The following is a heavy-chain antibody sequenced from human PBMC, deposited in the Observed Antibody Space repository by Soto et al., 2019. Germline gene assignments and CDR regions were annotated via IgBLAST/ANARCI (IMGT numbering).Heavy chain of an antibody. CDR2: IYFSGST. CDR1: GGSVSGGSYY. J-gene: IGHJ6*02. D-gene: IGHD4-17*01. Sequence: QVQLQESGPGRVKPSETLSLTCTVSGGSVSGGSYYWNWIRQPPGKGLEWIGYIYFSGSTNYNPSXKXXVTMSLDTSKHQFSLKLSSVTAADTTVSFWTREVDFGEEDVWGQGTTVTVSS. CDR3: TREVDFGEEDV. V-gene: IGHV4-61*01.